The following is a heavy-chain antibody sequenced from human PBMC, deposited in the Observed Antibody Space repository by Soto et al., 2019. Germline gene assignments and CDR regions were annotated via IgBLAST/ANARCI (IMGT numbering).Heavy chain of an antibody. D-gene: IGHD6-19*01. CDR2: IWYDGSKK. CDR3: ARAGGAVAGTGIF. J-gene: IGHJ4*02. V-gene: IGHV3-33*01. CDR1: GFTFSSYG. Sequence: GGSLRLSCAASGFTFSSYGMHWVRQAPGKGLEWVAVIWYDGSKKYYGDSVKGRFTISRDNSKNTLYLQMNSLRAEDTAVYYCARAGGAVAGTGIFWGQGTLVTVSS.